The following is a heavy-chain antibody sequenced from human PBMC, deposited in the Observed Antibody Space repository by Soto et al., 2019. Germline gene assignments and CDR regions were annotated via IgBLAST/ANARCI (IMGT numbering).Heavy chain of an antibody. J-gene: IGHJ5*02. CDR2: ISTYNGNT. Sequence: GASVKVSCKASGGTFSNYGVNWVRQAPGQGLEWVGWISTYNGNTNYAQNLQGRVTMTTDISTNTAYMELRSLRSDDTAVYYCARVVGGIPVAGSWNWFDPWGQGTLVTVSS. D-gene: IGHD6-19*01. CDR3: ARVVGGIPVAGSWNWFDP. V-gene: IGHV1-18*04. CDR1: GGTFSNYG.